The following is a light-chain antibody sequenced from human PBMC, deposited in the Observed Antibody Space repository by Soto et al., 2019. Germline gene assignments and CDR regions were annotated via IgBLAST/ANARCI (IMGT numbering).Light chain of an antibody. CDR2: GAS. CDR1: QSVTSGY. CDR3: QQYGSSVWT. Sequence: EIALTQSPGTLSLSPGERATLSCLASQSVTSGYLAWYQQKPGQAPRLLIYGASSRATDIPDRFSGSGSGTDFTLTISRLEPEDFAVYYCQQYGSSVWTFGQGTKVDIK. J-gene: IGKJ1*01. V-gene: IGKV3-20*01.